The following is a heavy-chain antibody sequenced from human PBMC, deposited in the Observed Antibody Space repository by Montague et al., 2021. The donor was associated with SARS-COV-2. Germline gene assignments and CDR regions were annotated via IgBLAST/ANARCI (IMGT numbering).Heavy chain of an antibody. V-gene: IGHV4-34*01. CDR1: GGSFSGYY. D-gene: IGHD6-19*01. J-gene: IGHJ4*02. CDR3: ARDAAVAGIDY. CDR2: INHSGST. Sequence: SETLSLTCAVYGGSFSGYYWSWIRQPPGQGQERNGEINHSGSTNSNPSLKSRVTISVDTSKNQFSLKLSAVTAADTAGYYCARDAAVAGIDYWGQGTPVTVSS.